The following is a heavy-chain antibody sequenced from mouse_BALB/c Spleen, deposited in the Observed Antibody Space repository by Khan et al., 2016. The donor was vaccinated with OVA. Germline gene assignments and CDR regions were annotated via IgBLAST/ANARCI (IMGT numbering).Heavy chain of an antibody. D-gene: IGHD2-2*01. V-gene: IGHV1-5*01. Sequence: EVQLQQSGTVLARPGTSVKMSCKASDYTFTSYWMHWVKQRPGQGLEWIGAIYPGNSDTSYNQKFKGKAKLTAVTSTSTAYMELSSLTNEDSAVYYCTRFGYLFAYWGQGTLVTVSA. J-gene: IGHJ3*01. CDR2: IYPGNSDT. CDR3: TRFGYLFAY. CDR1: DYTFTSYW.